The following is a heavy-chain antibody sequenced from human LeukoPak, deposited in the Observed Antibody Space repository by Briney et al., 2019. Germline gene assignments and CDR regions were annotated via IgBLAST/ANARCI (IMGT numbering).Heavy chain of an antibody. V-gene: IGHV3-23*01. Sequence: GGSLRLSCEASGFTFGNYAMNWVRQAPGKGLEWVSTISGTGSSTYYADSAKGRFTISRDNSKDTLFLQLNSLRAEDTAVYYCAASLCSGGSCYPVVLDYWGQGTLVTVSS. J-gene: IGHJ4*02. D-gene: IGHD2-15*01. CDR3: AASLCSGGSCYPVVLDY. CDR2: ISGTGSST. CDR1: GFTFGNYA.